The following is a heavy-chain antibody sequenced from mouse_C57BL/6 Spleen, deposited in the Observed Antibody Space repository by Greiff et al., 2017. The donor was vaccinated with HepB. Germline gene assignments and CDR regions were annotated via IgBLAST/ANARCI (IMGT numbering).Heavy chain of an antibody. D-gene: IGHD3-2*02. V-gene: IGHV1-61*01. J-gene: IGHJ2*01. CDR1: GYTFTSYW. Sequence: QVQLQQPGAELVRPGSSVKLSCKASGYTFTSYWMDWVKQRPGQGLEWIGNIYPSDSETHYNQKFKDKATLTVDKSSSTAYMQLSSLTSEDSAVYYCARGTAQARGFDYWGQGTTLTVSS. CDR3: ARGTAQARGFDY. CDR2: IYPSDSET.